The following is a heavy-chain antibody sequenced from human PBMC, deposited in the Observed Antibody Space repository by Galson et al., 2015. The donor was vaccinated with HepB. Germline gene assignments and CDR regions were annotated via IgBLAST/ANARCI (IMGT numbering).Heavy chain of an antibody. CDR3: ATRSGASGWYSYFQH. J-gene: IGHJ1*01. CDR2: MSDNGDNT. Sequence: SLRLSCAASGFTFSSYAIMWVRRAPGKGLEWVSGMSDNGDNTFYADSVKGRFTIPRDISKNTVYPQMNSLRVEDTAVYYCATRSGASGWYSYFQHWGQGTLVTVSS. CDR1: GFTFSSYA. V-gene: IGHV3-23*01. D-gene: IGHD6-19*01.